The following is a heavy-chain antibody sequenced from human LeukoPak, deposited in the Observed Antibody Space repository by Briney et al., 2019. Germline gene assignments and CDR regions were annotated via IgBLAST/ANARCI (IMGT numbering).Heavy chain of an antibody. CDR1: GYTFTSYY. D-gene: IGHD5-24*01. V-gene: IGHV1-46*01. CDR2: INLSVGRT. CDR3: AREFGTGWVQLRRGFDY. J-gene: IGHJ4*02. Sequence: ASVKVSCKASGYTFTSYYMHWGRQAPGQGLEWMGIINLSVGRTSSAQKFQGRVTLTRDTSTSTVYMDLSSLRSEDTAVYDCAREFGTGWVQLRRGFDYWGQGTLVTVSS.